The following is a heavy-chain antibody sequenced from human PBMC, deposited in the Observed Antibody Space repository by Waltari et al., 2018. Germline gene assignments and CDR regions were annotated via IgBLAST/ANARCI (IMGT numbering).Heavy chain of an antibody. Sequence: EVQLVESGGGLIQPGGSLRLSCAASGFTVSSNYMSWVRQAPGKGLEWVSVIYSGGSTYYADSGKGRFTISRDNSKTTLYLQMNSLRAEDTAVYYCARGEELNYYYDSSGYYPFNYWGQGTLVTVSS. CDR1: GFTVSSNY. D-gene: IGHD3-22*01. CDR3: ARGEELNYYYDSSGYYPFNY. CDR2: IYSGGST. V-gene: IGHV3-53*01. J-gene: IGHJ4*02.